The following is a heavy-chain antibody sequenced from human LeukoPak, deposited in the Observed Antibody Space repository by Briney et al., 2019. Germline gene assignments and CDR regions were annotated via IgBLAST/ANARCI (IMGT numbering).Heavy chain of an antibody. D-gene: IGHD3-22*01. V-gene: IGHV3-30-3*01. J-gene: IGHJ4*02. CDR1: GFTFSSYA. CDR2: ISYDGSNK. CDR3: AREDYYDSSGYYPGGY. Sequence: GGSLRLSCAASGFTFSSYAMSWVRQAPGKGLEWVAVISYDGSNKYYADSVKGRFTISRDNSKNTLYLQMNSLRAEDTAVYYCAREDYYDSSGYYPGGYWGQGTLVTVSS.